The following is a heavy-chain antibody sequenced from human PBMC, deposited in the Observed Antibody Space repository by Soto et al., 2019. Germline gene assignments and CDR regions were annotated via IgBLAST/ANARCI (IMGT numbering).Heavy chain of an antibody. J-gene: IGHJ6*03. CDR3: ARENTLLGYCSGGSCRTYYYYMDV. CDR1: GGSISSGGYY. CDR2: IYYSGST. V-gene: IGHV4-31*03. Sequence: SETLSLTCTVSGGSISSGGYYWSWIRQHPGKGLEWIGYIYYSGSTYYNPSLKSRVTISVDTSKNQFSLKLSSVTAADTAVYYCARENTLLGYCSGGSCRTYYYYMDVWGKGTTVTVSS. D-gene: IGHD2-15*01.